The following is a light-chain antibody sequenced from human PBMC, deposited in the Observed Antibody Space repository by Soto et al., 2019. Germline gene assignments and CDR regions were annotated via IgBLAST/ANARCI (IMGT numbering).Light chain of an antibody. J-gene: IGKJ1*01. Sequence: DIQMTQSPSTLSGSVGDRVTITCRASQTISSWLAWYQQKPGKAPKLLIYKESTLTSGVPSRFSGSGSGTEFTLTISSLQPDDFATYYCQHYNSYSEAFGQGTKVELK. CDR1: QTISSW. CDR2: KES. V-gene: IGKV1-5*03. CDR3: QHYNSYSEA.